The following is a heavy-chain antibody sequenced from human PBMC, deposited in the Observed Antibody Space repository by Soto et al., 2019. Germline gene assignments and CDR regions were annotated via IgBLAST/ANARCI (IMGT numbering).Heavy chain of an antibody. CDR1: GGSFSGYY. CDR2: INHSGST. Sequence: PSETLSLTCAVYGGSFSGYYWSWIRQPPGKGLEWIGEINHSGSTNYNPSLKSRFTISVDKSKNQFSLKLSSVTAADTAVYYCARGAKYYDSSGYYSFKGAWRPWYFDLWGRGTLVTVSS. CDR3: ARGAKYYDSSGYYSFKGAWRPWYFDL. D-gene: IGHD3-22*01. J-gene: IGHJ2*01. V-gene: IGHV4-34*01.